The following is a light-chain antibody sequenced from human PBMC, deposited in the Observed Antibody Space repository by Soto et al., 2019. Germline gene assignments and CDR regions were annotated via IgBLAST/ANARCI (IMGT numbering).Light chain of an antibody. CDR2: DAS. J-gene: IGKJ3*01. CDR1: QSISTG. CDR3: QQYNSYLFT. Sequence: DIPMTQSPAPLSASVGDRVTITGRASQSISTGLAWYQQKPGNAPKLLIYDASSLKIGVTSRFSGSGSGTEVTLAISSLQPDDFATYYCQQYNSYLFTCGPGTKVDIK. V-gene: IGKV1-5*01.